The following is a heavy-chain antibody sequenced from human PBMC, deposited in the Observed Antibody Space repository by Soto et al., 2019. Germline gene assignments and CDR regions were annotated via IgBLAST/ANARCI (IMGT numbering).Heavy chain of an antibody. Sequence: ASVKVSCKASGYTLTELSMHWVRQAPGKGLEWMGGFDPEDGETIYAQKFQGRVTMTEDTSTDTAYMELSSLRSEDTAVYYCATVRDSSDTYGMDVWGQGTTVTVSS. J-gene: IGHJ6*02. CDR3: ATVRDSSDTYGMDV. CDR2: FDPEDGET. D-gene: IGHD3-22*01. V-gene: IGHV1-24*01. CDR1: GYTLTELS.